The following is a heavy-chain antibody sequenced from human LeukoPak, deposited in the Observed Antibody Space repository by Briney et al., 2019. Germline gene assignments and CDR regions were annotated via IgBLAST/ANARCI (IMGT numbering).Heavy chain of an antibody. CDR1: GGSFSGYY. J-gene: IGHJ4*02. CDR2: INHSGLT. V-gene: IGHV4-34*01. CDR3: ARVGDQYSSSPVNYFDY. Sequence: KPSETLSLTCAVYGGSFSGYYWSWIRQPPGKRLEWIGEINHSGLTNYNPSLKSRVTISVDTSKNQFSLKLSSVTAADTAVYYCARVGDQYSSSPVNYFDYWGQGTLVTVSS. D-gene: IGHD6-13*01.